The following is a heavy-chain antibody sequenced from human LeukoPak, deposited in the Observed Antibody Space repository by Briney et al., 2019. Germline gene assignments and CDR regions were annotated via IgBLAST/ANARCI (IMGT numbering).Heavy chain of an antibody. Sequence: ASVKVSCKASGYTFTGYYMHWVRQAPGQGLEWMGWINPNSGGTNYAQKFQGRVTMTRDTSMSTAYMELSRLRSDDTAVYYCARYCSSTSCYGFDYWGQGTLVTVSS. CDR1: GYTFTGYY. CDR3: ARYCSSTSCYGFDY. V-gene: IGHV1-2*02. J-gene: IGHJ4*02. D-gene: IGHD2-2*01. CDR2: INPNSGGT.